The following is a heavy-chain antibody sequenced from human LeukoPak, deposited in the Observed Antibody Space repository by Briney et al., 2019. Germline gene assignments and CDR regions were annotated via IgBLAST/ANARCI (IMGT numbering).Heavy chain of an antibody. CDR1: GFTFSSYS. CDR3: ARDFYHDSSGSSFDY. CDR2: ISSSSYI. V-gene: IGHV3-21*01. Sequence: PGGSLRLSCAASGFTFSSYSMNWVRQAPGKGLDLVSSISSSSYIYYADSVKVRFTISRDNAKNSLYLQMNSRRAEDTAVYYCARDFYHDSSGSSFDYWGQGTLVTVSS. D-gene: IGHD3-22*01. J-gene: IGHJ4*02.